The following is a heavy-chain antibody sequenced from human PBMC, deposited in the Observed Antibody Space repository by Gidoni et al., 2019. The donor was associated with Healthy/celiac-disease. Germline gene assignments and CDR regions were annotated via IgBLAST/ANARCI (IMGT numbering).Heavy chain of an antibody. CDR2: ISYDGSNK. V-gene: IGHV3-30*03. CDR1: GCTFSSYG. CDR3: ALSYGGNSGLQFDS. J-gene: IGHJ4*02. D-gene: IGHD4-17*01. Sequence: QVQLVEAGGGEGQPGRSLRLYCEASGCTFSSYGMHWVRQAPGKGLEWVAVISYDGSNKYYADSVKGRFTISRDNSRNTLYLQMNSLRAEDTAVYYCALSYGGNSGLQFDSWGQGTLVTVSS.